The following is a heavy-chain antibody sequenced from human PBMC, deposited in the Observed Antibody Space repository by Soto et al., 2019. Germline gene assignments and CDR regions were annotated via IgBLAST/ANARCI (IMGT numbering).Heavy chain of an antibody. V-gene: IGHV4-4*02. Sequence: SETLSLTCTVSGDSIRSGNHYWSWVRQPPGKGLEWIGEIYHSGSTNYNPSLKSRVTISVDKSKNQFSLKLSSVTAADTAVYYCARVDSSSWYYGMDVWGQGTTVTVSS. CDR1: GDSIRSGNHY. CDR2: IYHSGST. CDR3: ARVDSSSWYYGMDV. J-gene: IGHJ6*02. D-gene: IGHD6-13*01.